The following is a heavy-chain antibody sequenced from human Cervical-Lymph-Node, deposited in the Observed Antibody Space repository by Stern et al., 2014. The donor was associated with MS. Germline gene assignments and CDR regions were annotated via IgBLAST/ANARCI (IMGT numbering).Heavy chain of an antibody. Sequence: QVQLVESGSGQAKPSQTLSLTCAVSGGSISSGGSSWNWIRQPPGKGLEWIGFIYHIGSTYYNPSLKGRVFISVDTSKNQFALNLRSVTAADTAVYYCARGGVIYTQDRNGFDVWGQGTMVTVSS. D-gene: IGHD2-21*01. CDR3: ARGGVIYTQDRNGFDV. J-gene: IGHJ3*01. CDR1: GGSISSGGSS. V-gene: IGHV4-30-2*01. CDR2: IYHIGST.